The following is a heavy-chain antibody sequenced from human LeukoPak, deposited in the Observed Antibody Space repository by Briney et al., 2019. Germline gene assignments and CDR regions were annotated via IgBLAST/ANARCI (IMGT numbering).Heavy chain of an antibody. V-gene: IGHV1-46*01. Sequence: ASVKVSCKASGYTFTSYYMHWVRQAPGQGLEWMGIINPSGGSTSYAQKFQGRVTMTRDMPTSTVYMELSSLRSEDTAVYYCARDNSVGDIAWWFDPWGQGTLVTVSS. CDR1: GYTFTSYY. CDR2: INPSGGST. D-gene: IGHD3-16*02. CDR3: ARDNSVGDIAWWFDP. J-gene: IGHJ5*02.